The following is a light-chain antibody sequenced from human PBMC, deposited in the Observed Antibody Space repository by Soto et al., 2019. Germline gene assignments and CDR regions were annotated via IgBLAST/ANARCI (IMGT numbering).Light chain of an antibody. V-gene: IGKV3-20*01. J-gene: IGKJ1*01. CDR2: GAS. CDR1: QSISSNF. CDR3: QQYNSYSLT. Sequence: EIVLTQSPGTLSLSPGEGATLSCRASQSISSNFLAWYQQKRGQAPRLLIHGASNRATGIPDRFSGSGSGTEFTLTISSLQPGDFATYYCQQYNSYSLTFGQGTKVDIK.